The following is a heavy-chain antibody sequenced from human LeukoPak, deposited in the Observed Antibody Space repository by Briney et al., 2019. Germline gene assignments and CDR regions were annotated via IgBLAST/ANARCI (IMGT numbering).Heavy chain of an antibody. V-gene: IGHV3-30*18. Sequence: RGSLRLSCAASGFTFSSYGMHWVRQAPGKGLEWVAVISYDGSNKYYADSVKGRFTISRDNSKNTLYLQMNSLRAEDTAVYYCAKERSPTGNDYWGQGTLVTVSS. J-gene: IGHJ4*02. CDR3: AKERSPTGNDY. CDR1: GFTFSSYG. D-gene: IGHD1-1*01. CDR2: ISYDGSNK.